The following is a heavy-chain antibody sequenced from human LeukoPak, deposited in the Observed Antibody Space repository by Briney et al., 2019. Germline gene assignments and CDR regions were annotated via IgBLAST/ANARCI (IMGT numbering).Heavy chain of an antibody. D-gene: IGHD3-10*01. V-gene: IGHV1-69*04. J-gene: IGHJ5*02. Sequence: SVKVSCKASGGTFSSYAISWVRQAPGQGLEWMGRIIPIFGIANYAQKFQGRVTITADKSTSTAYMELSSLRSEDTAVYYCARGRTPYGSGRYNWFDPWGQGTLVTVSS. CDR3: ARGRTPYGSGRYNWFDP. CDR1: GGTFSSYA. CDR2: IIPIFGIA.